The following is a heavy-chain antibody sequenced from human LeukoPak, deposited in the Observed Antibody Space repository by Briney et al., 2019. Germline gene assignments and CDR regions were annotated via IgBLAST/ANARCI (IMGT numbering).Heavy chain of an antibody. CDR2: ISGSGGST. D-gene: IGHD3-3*01. V-gene: IGHV3-23*01. J-gene: IGHJ4*02. CDR1: GFTFSNYA. CDR3: AKDQGFGVVISRADY. Sequence: GGSLRLSCAASGFTFSNYAMRWLRQAPGKGLEWVSAISGSGGSTYYADSVKGRFTISRDNSKSTLYLQMNSLRAEDTAVYYCAKDQGFGVVISRADYWGQGTLVTVSS.